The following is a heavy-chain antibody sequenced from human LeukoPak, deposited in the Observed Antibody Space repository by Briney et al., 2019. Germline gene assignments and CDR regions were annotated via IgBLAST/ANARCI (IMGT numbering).Heavy chain of an antibody. V-gene: IGHV1-69*05. J-gene: IGHJ4*02. CDR1: GGTFSSYA. CDR3: ARDPIMITFGGVIVRRNYFDY. CDR2: IIPIFGTA. D-gene: IGHD3-16*02. Sequence: ASVKVSCKASGGTFSSYAISWVRQAPGQGLEWMGGIIPIFGTANYAQKFHGRVTITTDESTSTAYMELSSLRSEDTAVYYCARDPIMITFGGVIVRRNYFDYWGRGNLVTVSS.